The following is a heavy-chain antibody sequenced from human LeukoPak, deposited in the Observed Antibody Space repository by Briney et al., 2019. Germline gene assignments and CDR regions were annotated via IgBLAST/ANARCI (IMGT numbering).Heavy chain of an antibody. V-gene: IGHV1-8*01. CDR3: ARWVGATLAFDI. Sequence: ASVKVSCKASGYTFANYDINWVRQATGQGLEWMGWMNPNSGNTGYAQKFQGRVTMTRNTSISTAYMELNSLRSEDTAVYYCARWVGATLAFDIWGQGTMVTVSS. CDR2: MNPNSGNT. J-gene: IGHJ3*02. CDR1: GYTFANYD. D-gene: IGHD1-26*01.